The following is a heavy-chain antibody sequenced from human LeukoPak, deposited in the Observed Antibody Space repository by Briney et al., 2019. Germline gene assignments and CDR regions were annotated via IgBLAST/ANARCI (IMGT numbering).Heavy chain of an antibody. CDR1: GFTFSGYG. D-gene: IGHD2-15*01. CDR2: ISYDGSNK. V-gene: IGHV3-30*19. Sequence: GGSLRLSCAASGFTFSGYGMHWVRQAPGKGLEWVAFISYDGSNKYYADSVQGRFTTSRDNSKNTLYLQMNSLRIEDTAVYYCARKYCSGGSCSGDYWGQGTLVTVSS. J-gene: IGHJ4*02. CDR3: ARKYCSGGSCSGDY.